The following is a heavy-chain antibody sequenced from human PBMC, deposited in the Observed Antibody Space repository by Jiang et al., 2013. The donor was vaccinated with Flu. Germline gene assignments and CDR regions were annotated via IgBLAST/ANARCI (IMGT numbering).Heavy chain of an antibody. Sequence: KPTQTLTLTCTFSGFSLSTSGMCVSWIRQPPGKALEWLARIDWDDDKFYSTSLKTRLTISKDTSKNQVVLTMTNMDPVDTATYYCARIKVGATEGPLGIDYWGQGTLVTVSS. V-gene: IGHV2-70*16. CDR1: GFSLSTSGMC. D-gene: IGHD1-26*01. CDR3: ARIKVGATEGPLGIDY. J-gene: IGHJ4*02. CDR2: IDWDDDK.